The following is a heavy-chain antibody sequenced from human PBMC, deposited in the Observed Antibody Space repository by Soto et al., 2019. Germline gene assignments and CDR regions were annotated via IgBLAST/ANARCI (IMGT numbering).Heavy chain of an antibody. J-gene: IGHJ4*02. Sequence: GGSLRLSCAASGFTFSSYGMHWVRQAPGKGLEWVAVISYDGSNKYYADSVKGRFTISRDNSKNTLYLQMNSLRAEDTAVYYCAKEGSPKIYSSGWYFDYWGQGTLVTVSS. V-gene: IGHV3-30*18. CDR2: ISYDGSNK. CDR3: AKEGSPKIYSSGWYFDY. D-gene: IGHD6-19*01. CDR1: GFTFSSYG.